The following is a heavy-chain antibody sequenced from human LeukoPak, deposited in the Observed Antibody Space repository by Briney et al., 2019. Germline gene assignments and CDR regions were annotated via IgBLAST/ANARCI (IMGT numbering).Heavy chain of an antibody. J-gene: IGHJ4*02. Sequence: PGGSLRLSCAASGFTFSSYSMNWVRQAPGKGLEWVSSISSSSSYIYYADSVKGRFTISRDNAKNSLYLQMNSLRAEDTAVYYCARGGVVVTAIRSSFVDYWGQGTLVTVSS. V-gene: IGHV3-21*01. CDR1: GFTFSSYS. CDR2: ISSSSSYI. D-gene: IGHD2-21*02. CDR3: ARGGVVVTAIRSSFVDY.